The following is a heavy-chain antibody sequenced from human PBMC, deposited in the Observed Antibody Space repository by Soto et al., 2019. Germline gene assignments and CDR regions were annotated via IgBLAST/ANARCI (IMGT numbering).Heavy chain of an antibody. CDR2: MNPNSGNT. J-gene: IGHJ6*02. Sequence: ASLKVSCKASGYTFTSYDINWVRQATGQGLEWMGWMNPNSGNTGYAQKFQGRVTMTRNTSISTAYMELSSLRSEDTAVYYCARPRAYYGSGSYSYYYYGMDVCGQRTTVTVPS. CDR3: ARPRAYYGSGSYSYYYYGMDV. V-gene: IGHV1-8*01. CDR1: GYTFTSYD. D-gene: IGHD3-10*01.